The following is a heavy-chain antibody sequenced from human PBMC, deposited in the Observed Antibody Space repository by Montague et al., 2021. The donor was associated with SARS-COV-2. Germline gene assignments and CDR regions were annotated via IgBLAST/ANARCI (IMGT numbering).Heavy chain of an antibody. D-gene: IGHD4-17*01. Sequence: SETLSLTCSVSGGSISSSSYFWGWIRQPPGKGLEWIGSIYYSGGTYSNSFLKSRVTISVDTSKNQFSLKLSSVTAADTAVYYCARHLNYRDYGGDDYWGQGTLVTVSS. CDR2: IYYSGGT. J-gene: IGHJ4*02. CDR1: GGSISSSSYF. V-gene: IGHV4-39*01. CDR3: ARHLNYRDYGGDDY.